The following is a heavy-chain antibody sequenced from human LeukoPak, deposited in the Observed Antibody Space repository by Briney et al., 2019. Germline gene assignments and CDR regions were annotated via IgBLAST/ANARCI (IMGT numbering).Heavy chain of an antibody. CDR3: ARDRRGYSYGFDDYYYYGMDV. CDR2: IYYSGST. V-gene: IGHV4-59*01. Sequence: SETLSLTCTVSGGSISSYYWSWIRQPSGKGLEWIGYIYYSGSTNYNPSLKSRVTISVDTSKNQFSLKLSSVTAADTAVYYCARDRRGYSYGFDDYYYYGMDVWGQGTTVTVSS. J-gene: IGHJ6*02. D-gene: IGHD5-18*01. CDR1: GGSISSYY.